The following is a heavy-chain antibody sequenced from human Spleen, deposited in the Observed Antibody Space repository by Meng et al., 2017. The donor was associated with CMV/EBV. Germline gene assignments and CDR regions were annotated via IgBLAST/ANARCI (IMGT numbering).Heavy chain of an antibody. CDR3: ARASSSGEFQPESHSYYYGMDV. V-gene: IGHV1-2*02. D-gene: IGHD2-2*01. Sequence: ASVKVSCKASGYTFIGYYMHWVRQAPGQGLEWMGWFTPNNAGIKYAQKFQGRVTMTRDTSTRTAYMELSGLRSDDAAVYYCARASSSGEFQPESHSYYYGMDVWGQGTTVTVSS. CDR1: GYTFIGYY. CDR2: FTPNNAGI. J-gene: IGHJ6*02.